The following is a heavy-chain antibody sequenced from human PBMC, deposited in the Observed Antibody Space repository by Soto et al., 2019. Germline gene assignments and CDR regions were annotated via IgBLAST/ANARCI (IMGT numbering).Heavy chain of an antibody. D-gene: IGHD2-15*01. CDR2: IIPILGIA. J-gene: IGHJ5*02. V-gene: IGHV1-69*02. CDR1: GGTFSSYT. CDR3: ARVLGVGCSGGSCYGWFDP. Sequence: GASVKVSCKASGGTFSSYTISWVRQAPGQGLEWMGRIIPILGIANYAQKFQGRVTITADKSTSTAYMELSSLRSEDTAVYYCARVLGVGCSGGSCYGWFDPWGQGTLVTVSS.